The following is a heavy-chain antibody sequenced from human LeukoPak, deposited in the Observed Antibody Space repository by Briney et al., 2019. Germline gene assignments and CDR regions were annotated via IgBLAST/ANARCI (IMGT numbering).Heavy chain of an antibody. CDR2: SSSSGSTI. Sequence: GGSLRLSCAASGFTLSDYYMSWFRLAPGKGLEWVSYSSSSGSTIYYADSVKGRFAISRDNAKNSLYLQMNSLRAKDTAVYYCARRRDFIDYWGQGTLVTVSS. V-gene: IGHV3-11*01. CDR1: GFTLSDYY. D-gene: IGHD3/OR15-3a*01. J-gene: IGHJ4*02. CDR3: ARRRDFIDY.